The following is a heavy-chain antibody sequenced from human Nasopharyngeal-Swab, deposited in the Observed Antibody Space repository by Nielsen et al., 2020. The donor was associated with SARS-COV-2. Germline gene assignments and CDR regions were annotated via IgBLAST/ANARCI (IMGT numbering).Heavy chain of an antibody. V-gene: IGHV1-69*04. Sequence: SVKVSCKASGGTFSSYAISWVRQAPGQGLEWRGRIIPILGIANYAQKFQGRVTITADQSTSTAYMELSSLRSEDTAVYYCAITMLVVVRTDYYYYGMDVWGQGTTVTVSS. D-gene: IGHD3-22*01. CDR1: GGTFSSYA. CDR3: AITMLVVVRTDYYYYGMDV. J-gene: IGHJ6*02. CDR2: IIPILGIA.